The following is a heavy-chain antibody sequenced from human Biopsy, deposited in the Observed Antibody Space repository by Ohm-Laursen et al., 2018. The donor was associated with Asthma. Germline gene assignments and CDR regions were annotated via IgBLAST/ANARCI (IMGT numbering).Heavy chain of an antibody. CDR2: INGDGSST. CDR1: GFTFSHCW. CDR3: ARGYDSSS. V-gene: IGHV3-74*01. Sequence: SLRLSCAASGFTFSHCWMHWVRHAPGKGLVWVSRINGDGSSTSYADSVKGRFTISGDNAKKKLSLQMNSLRAEDTAVYYCARGYDSSSWGQGTPVTVSS. D-gene: IGHD6-6*01. J-gene: IGHJ5*02.